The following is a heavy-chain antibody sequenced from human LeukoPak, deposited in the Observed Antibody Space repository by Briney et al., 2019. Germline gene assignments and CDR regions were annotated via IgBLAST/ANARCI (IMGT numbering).Heavy chain of an antibody. V-gene: IGHV4-34*01. CDR1: GGSFSDYY. J-gene: IGHJ3*02. D-gene: IGHD6-13*01. CDR2: INHSGSP. Sequence: SETLSLTCAVYGGSFSDYYWTWIRQPPGKGLEWIGEINHSGSPNNNPSLKSRVSISFDTSKNQFSLKLTSVTAADTAVYYCARDAGGSIAAALSAFDIWGQGTMVTVSS. CDR3: ARDAGGSIAAALSAFDI.